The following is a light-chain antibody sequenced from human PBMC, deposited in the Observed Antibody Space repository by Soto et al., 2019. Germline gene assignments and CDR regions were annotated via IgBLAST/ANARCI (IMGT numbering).Light chain of an antibody. CDR3: QHYNSYSEA. CDR2: DAS. J-gene: IGKJ1*01. V-gene: IGKV3-11*01. CDR1: QSVSIY. Sequence: EIVLAQSPATLSLSPVERATLSCMASQSVSIYLAWYQQKPGQAPRLLIYDASNRATGIPARFSGSGSGTEFTLTISSLQPDDFATYYCQHYNSYSEAFGQGTKVDIK.